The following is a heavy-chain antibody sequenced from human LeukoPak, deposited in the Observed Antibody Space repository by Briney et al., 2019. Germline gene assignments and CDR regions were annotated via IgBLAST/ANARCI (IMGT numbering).Heavy chain of an antibody. CDR3: ARDYNYYYHSGTYIARKSYGMDV. V-gene: IGHV3-53*01. CDR1: GFTVGGIY. Sequence: GGSLRLSCEASGFTVGGIYMSWVRQAPGRGLEWVSILYSDGTTNYPKSVKGRFTISRDDSKNTLYLQMIPLRAEDTAVYYCARDYNYYYHSGTYIARKSYGMDVWGKGTTVIVSS. J-gene: IGHJ6*04. D-gene: IGHD3-10*01. CDR2: LYSDGTT.